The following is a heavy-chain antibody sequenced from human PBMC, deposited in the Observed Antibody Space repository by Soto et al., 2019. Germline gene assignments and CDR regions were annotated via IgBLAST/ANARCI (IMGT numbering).Heavy chain of an antibody. D-gene: IGHD5-18*01. CDR2: IYHSGST. J-gene: IGHJ4*02. Sequence: PAETLSLTCAVSGCSISSSNWWSWVRQPPGKGLEWIGEIYHSGSTNYNPSLRSRVTISVDTSKNQFSLKLNSVTAADTAVYYCATGIGYSYGPPGYWGQGTLVNV. CDR1: GCSISSSNW. V-gene: IGHV4-4*02. CDR3: ATGIGYSYGPPGY.